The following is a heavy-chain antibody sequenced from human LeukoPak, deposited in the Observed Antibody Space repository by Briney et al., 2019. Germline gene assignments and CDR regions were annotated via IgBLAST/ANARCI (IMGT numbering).Heavy chain of an antibody. J-gene: IGHJ4*02. CDR2: VSSDGTTT. Sequence: GGSLRLSCAASGVTFTSYWMHWVRQAPGKGLVWVSHVSSDGTTTVWADSMKGRSTISRENAKRTLYLQRNRTKQEDTAVYYCVRDRYGIYDYGGQGTLVTVSS. CDR1: GVTFTSYW. D-gene: IGHD1-26*01. CDR3: VRDRYGIYDY. V-gene: IGHV3-74*01.